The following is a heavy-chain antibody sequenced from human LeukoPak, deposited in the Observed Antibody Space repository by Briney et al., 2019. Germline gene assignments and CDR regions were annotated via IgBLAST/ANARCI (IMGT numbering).Heavy chain of an antibody. CDR1: GFTFSTYS. Sequence: GGSLRLSCAASGFTFSTYSLNWVRQAPGKGLEWVSSISSSSGYIYYADSVKGRFTISRDNAKNSLYLQMNSLRAEDTAVYYCLIAARPGYAFDIWGQGTMVTVSS. D-gene: IGHD6-6*01. V-gene: IGHV3-21*01. CDR3: LIAARPGYAFDI. CDR2: ISSSSGYI. J-gene: IGHJ3*02.